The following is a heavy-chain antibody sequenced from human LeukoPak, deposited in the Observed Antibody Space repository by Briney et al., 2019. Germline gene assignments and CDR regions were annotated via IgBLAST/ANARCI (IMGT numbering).Heavy chain of an antibody. Sequence: GGSLRLSCAASGFTFSSISMSWVRQAPGKGLEWVSVISGSGGTTYYADSVKGRFTISRDNAKNSLYLQMNSLRAEDTAVYYCARDLGSGWYDYHPYYYYGMDVWGQGTTVTVSS. J-gene: IGHJ6*02. V-gene: IGHV3-23*01. D-gene: IGHD6-19*01. CDR2: ISGSGGTT. CDR3: ARDLGSGWYDYHPYYYYGMDV. CDR1: GFTFSSIS.